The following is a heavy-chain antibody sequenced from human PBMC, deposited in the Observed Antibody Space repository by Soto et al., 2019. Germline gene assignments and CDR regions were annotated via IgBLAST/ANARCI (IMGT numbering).Heavy chain of an antibody. CDR1: GFTFDDYT. Sequence: GGSLRLSCAASGFTFDDYTMHWVRQAPGKGLEWVSLISWDGGSTYYADSVKGRFTISRDNSKNSLYLQMNSLRTEDTALYYCAKERGYDLNYFDYWGQGTLVTVSS. D-gene: IGHD5-12*01. CDR2: ISWDGGST. V-gene: IGHV3-43*01. CDR3: AKERGYDLNYFDY. J-gene: IGHJ4*02.